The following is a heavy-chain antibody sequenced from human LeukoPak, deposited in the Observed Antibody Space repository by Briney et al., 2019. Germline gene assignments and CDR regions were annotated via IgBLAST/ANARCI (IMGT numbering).Heavy chain of an antibody. CDR1: GFTFSQYW. CDR3: ARDRENKAIDY. D-gene: IGHD5-24*01. CDR2: IKEDGREK. J-gene: IGHJ4*02. V-gene: IGHV3-7*01. Sequence: PGGSLRLSCADSGFTFSQYWMGGVRQAPGKGREWVANIKEDGREKYYLDSVNGPLPISRHNTKNSLYLEMHSLRAEDTAVYFCARDRENKAIDYWGQGPLVTVSS.